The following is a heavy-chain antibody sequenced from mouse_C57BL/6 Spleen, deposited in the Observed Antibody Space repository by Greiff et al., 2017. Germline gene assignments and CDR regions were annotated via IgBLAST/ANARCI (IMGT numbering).Heavy chain of an antibody. J-gene: IGHJ4*01. CDR3: ARETTVVAYYAMDY. V-gene: IGHV2-2*01. D-gene: IGHD1-1*01. CDR2: IWSGGST. Sequence: VQLQPSGPGLVQPSQSLSITCTVSGFSLTSYGVHWVRQSPGKGLEWLGVIWSGGSTDYTAAFISRLSISKDNSTSQVFFKMNSLQADDTAIYYCARETTVVAYYAMDYWGQGTSVTVSS. CDR1: GFSLTSYG.